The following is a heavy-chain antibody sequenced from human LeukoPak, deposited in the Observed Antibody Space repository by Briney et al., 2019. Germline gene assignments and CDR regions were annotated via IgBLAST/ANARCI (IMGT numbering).Heavy chain of an antibody. D-gene: IGHD6-13*01. CDR3: ARLRGSSLDAFDI. V-gene: IGHV4-59*01. CDR1: GGSISSYY. Sequence: PSETLSLTCTVSGGSISSYYWSWIRQPPGKGLEWIGYIYYSGSTNYNPSLKSRVTISVDTSKNQFSLKLSSVTAADTAVYYCARLRGSSLDAFDIWGQGTTVTVSS. CDR2: IYYSGST. J-gene: IGHJ3*02.